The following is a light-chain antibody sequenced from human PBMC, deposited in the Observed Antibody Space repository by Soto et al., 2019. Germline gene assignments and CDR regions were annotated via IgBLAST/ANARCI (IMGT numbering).Light chain of an antibody. CDR3: GTWDSSLTAFG. V-gene: IGLV1-51*01. CDR1: SSNIGNNY. CDR2: DNN. Sequence: QSVLTQPPSVSAAPGQKVTISCSGSSSNIGNNYVSWYQQLPGTAPKLLIYDNNKRPSGIPDRFSGSKSGTSATLGITGLQTGDEADYYCGTWDSSLTAFGIGGGTQLTVL. J-gene: IGLJ2*01.